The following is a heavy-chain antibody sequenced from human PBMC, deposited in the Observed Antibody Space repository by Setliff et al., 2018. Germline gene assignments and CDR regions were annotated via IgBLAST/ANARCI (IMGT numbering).Heavy chain of an antibody. D-gene: IGHD5-18*01. Sequence: GESLTLSCAASGFTFSSYEMNWVRQAPGKGLEWVSYISSSGITIYYADSVKGRFTISRDNAKNSLYLQMNSLRAEDTAVYSCARARGYSYGPFDYWGQGTLVTVSS. V-gene: IGHV3-48*03. CDR2: ISSSGITI. CDR3: ARARGYSYGPFDY. J-gene: IGHJ4*02. CDR1: GFTFSSYE.